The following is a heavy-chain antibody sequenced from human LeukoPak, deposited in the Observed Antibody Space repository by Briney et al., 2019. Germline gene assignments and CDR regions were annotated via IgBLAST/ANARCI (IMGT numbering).Heavy chain of an antibody. D-gene: IGHD5-18*01. CDR2: IRVSGGGT. V-gene: IGHV3-23*01. Sequence: GGSLRLSCAASGFTFSSYAMSWVRQAPGKGLEWVSSIRVSGGGTYYADSVKGRFTISRDNSKNTLYLQMNSLRAEDTAIYYCAKGIGSAMDSFDYWGQGTLVTVSS. CDR3: AKGIGSAMDSFDY. CDR1: GFTFSSYA. J-gene: IGHJ4*02.